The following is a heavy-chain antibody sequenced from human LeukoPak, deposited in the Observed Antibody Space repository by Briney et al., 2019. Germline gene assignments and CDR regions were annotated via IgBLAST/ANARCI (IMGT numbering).Heavy chain of an antibody. V-gene: IGHV4-38-2*02. Sequence: SETLSLTCTVPGYSISSGYWWGWIRQSPGMGLEWIGSVHHIGSVYYNPSFKSRVTISVDTSKNQFSLKMSSVTAADTAVYYCARVRPGIAATGTWDAPVWGQGTLVTVSS. D-gene: IGHD6-13*01. CDR3: ARVRPGIAATGTWDAPV. CDR1: GYSISSGYW. CDR2: VHHIGSV. J-gene: IGHJ4*02.